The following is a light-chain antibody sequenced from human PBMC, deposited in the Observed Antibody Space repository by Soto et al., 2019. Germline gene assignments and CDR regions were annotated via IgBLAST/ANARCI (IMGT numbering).Light chain of an antibody. J-gene: IGLJ2*01. CDR3: LLYYGGAQV. CDR2: STG. Sequence: QAAVTQEPSLTVSPGGTVTLTCASSTGAVTSGFYPSWFQQKPGQAPRSLIYSTGNKHSWTPARFSGSLLGGKAALTLSGVQPEDEAEYYCLLYYGGAQVFGGGTQLTVL. CDR1: TGAVTSGFY. V-gene: IGLV7-43*01.